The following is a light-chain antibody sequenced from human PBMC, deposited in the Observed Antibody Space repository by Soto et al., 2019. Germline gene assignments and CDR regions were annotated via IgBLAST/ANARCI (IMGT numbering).Light chain of an antibody. CDR3: QQYGSSVFT. CDR2: GAS. CDR1: QGVRSD. J-gene: IGKJ4*01. V-gene: IGKV3-15*01. Sequence: IAMTESPDTLSVSPWDKAIHSCRASQGVRSDLAWYQQKAGQSPRLLIYGASTRAAETPARFSGSGSGTEFTLTISGLQSEDLAVYCCQQYGSSVFTLGGGTKVDIK.